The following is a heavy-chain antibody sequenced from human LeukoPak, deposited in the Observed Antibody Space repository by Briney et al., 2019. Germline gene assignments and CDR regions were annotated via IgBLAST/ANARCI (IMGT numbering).Heavy chain of an antibody. D-gene: IGHD5-12*01. Sequence: ASVKVSCKASGGTFSTHGINWVRQAPGHGLESMGGIIPIFGTTNYAQKFQGRVTITTDEPTSTGYMALRSLRSDDTAVYFCARGDSGYDYGFDYWGQGTLVTVSS. CDR1: GGTFSTHG. J-gene: IGHJ4*02. CDR2: IIPIFGTT. V-gene: IGHV1-69*05. CDR3: ARGDSGYDYGFDY.